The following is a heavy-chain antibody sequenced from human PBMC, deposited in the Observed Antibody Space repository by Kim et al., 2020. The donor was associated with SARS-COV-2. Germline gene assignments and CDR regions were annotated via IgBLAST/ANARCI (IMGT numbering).Heavy chain of an antibody. CDR1: GGSFSGYY. V-gene: IGHV4-34*01. Sequence: SETLSLTCAVYGGSFSGYYWSWIRQPPGKGLEWIGEINHSGSTNYNPSLKSRVTISVDTSKNQFSLKLSSVTAADTAVYYCARGLGHYYDSSGSPWGQGTLVTVSS. CDR2: INHSGST. J-gene: IGHJ5*02. CDR3: ARGLGHYYDSSGSP. D-gene: IGHD3-22*01.